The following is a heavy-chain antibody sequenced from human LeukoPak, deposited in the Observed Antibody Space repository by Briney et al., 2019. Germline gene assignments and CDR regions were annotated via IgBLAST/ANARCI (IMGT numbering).Heavy chain of an antibody. Sequence: ASVKVSCKASGYTFTSYGISWVRQAPGQGLEWMGWISAYNGNTNYAQKLQGRVTMTTDTSTSTAYMELRSLRSDDTAVYYCARGQYGDYYGLGWFDPWGQGTLVAVSS. J-gene: IGHJ5*02. CDR2: ISAYNGNT. CDR1: GYTFTSYG. D-gene: IGHD4-17*01. V-gene: IGHV1-18*01. CDR3: ARGQYGDYYGLGWFDP.